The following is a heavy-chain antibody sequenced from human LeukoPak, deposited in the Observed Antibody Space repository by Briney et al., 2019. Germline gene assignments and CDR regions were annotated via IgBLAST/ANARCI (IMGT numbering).Heavy chain of an antibody. J-gene: IGHJ4*02. CDR2: ISGSGSGYTT. D-gene: IGHD3-10*02. Sequence: GGSLRLSCAASGFTFSSYGMNWVRQAPGKGLEWVSGISGSGSGYTTYYADSVKGRFTISRDNAKNSLYLQMNSLRAEDTAVYYCARGTMFPYYFDYWGQGTLVTVSS. CDR1: GFTFSSYG. V-gene: IGHV3-21*01. CDR3: ARGTMFPYYFDY.